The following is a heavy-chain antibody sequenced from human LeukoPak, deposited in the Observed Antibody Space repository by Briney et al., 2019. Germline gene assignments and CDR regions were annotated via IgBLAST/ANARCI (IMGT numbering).Heavy chain of an antibody. Sequence: GGSLGLSCTASGFTFSNYAMSWVRQAPGKGLEWVSAVSGSSGSTYYADSVKGRFTISRDNSKNKLYLQMNSLRAEDTAVYYCATVWFRRFDYWGQGILVTVSS. V-gene: IGHV3-23*01. CDR2: VSGSSGST. D-gene: IGHD3-16*01. CDR3: ATVWFRRFDY. J-gene: IGHJ4*02. CDR1: GFTFSNYA.